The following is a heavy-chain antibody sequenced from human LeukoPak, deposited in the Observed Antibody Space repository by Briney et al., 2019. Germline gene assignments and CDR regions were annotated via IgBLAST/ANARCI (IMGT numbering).Heavy chain of an antibody. CDR3: ARAEWYYDSSGYYLLGRGLDY. Sequence: GGSLRLSCAASGFTFSSYAMSWVRQAPGKGLEWVSSISSSSSYIYYADSVKGRFTISRDNAKNSLYLQMNSLRAEDTAVYYCARAEWYYDSSGYYLLGRGLDYWGQGTLVTVSS. V-gene: IGHV3-21*01. J-gene: IGHJ4*02. CDR2: ISSSSSYI. CDR1: GFTFSSYA. D-gene: IGHD3-22*01.